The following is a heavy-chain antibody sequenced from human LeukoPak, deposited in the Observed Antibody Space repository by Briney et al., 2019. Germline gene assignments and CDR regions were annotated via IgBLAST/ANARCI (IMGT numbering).Heavy chain of an antibody. D-gene: IGHD6-13*01. V-gene: IGHV6-1*01. CDR2: TYYRSKWYN. Sequence: SQTLSLTCAISGDSVSINSATWNWIRQSPSRGLEWLGSTYYRSKWYNDDAVSVKSRITINPDTSKNPFSLQLNSVTPEDTAVYYCARDRRGGIAAAGPLDFDYWGQGTLVTVSS. CDR1: GDSVSINSAT. CDR3: ARDRRGGIAAAGPLDFDY. J-gene: IGHJ4*02.